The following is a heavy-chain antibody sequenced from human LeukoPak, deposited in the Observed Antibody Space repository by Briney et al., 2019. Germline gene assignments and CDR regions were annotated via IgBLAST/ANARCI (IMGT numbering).Heavy chain of an antibody. V-gene: IGHV3-30*02. CDR1: GFTFSNYG. J-gene: IGHJ6*03. CDR2: IWFDGRNK. D-gene: IGHD4-17*01. CDR3: AKDRSYGDLGEDYYMDV. Sequence: GGSLRLSCAASGFTFSNYGIHWVRQAPGKGLEWVAFIWFDGRNKYYADSVKGRFTISRDISKNALFLQMNSLRPEDTAVYYCAKDRSYGDLGEDYYMDVWGKGTTVTISS.